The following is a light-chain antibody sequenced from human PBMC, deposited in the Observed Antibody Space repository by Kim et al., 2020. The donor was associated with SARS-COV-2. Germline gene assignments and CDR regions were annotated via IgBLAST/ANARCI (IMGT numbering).Light chain of an antibody. CDR1: SSNIGSHN. Sequence: QSVLTQPPSVSGTPGQRVTISCSGSSSNIGSHNVHWYLQLPGAAPRLLIYSNDQRPSGVPDRFSGSRSGTSAALAISGLRSEDEADYHCAAWDGSLSGWVFGGGTKLTVL. CDR2: SND. V-gene: IGLV1-47*01. CDR3: AAWDGSLSGWV. J-gene: IGLJ3*02.